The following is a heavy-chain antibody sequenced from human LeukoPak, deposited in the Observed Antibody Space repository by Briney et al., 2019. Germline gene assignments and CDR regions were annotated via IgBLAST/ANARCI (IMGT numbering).Heavy chain of an antibody. J-gene: IGHJ5*02. CDR3: ARDAYYYGHPVNWFDP. V-gene: IGHV4-4*07. CDR2: IYTSGST. D-gene: IGHD3-10*01. CDR1: GGSISSYY. Sequence: SETLSLTCTVSGGSISSYYWSWIRQPAGKGLEWIGRIYTSGSTNYNSSLKSRVTMSVDTSKNQFSLKLSSVTAADTAVYYCARDAYYYGHPVNWFDPWGQGTLVTVSS.